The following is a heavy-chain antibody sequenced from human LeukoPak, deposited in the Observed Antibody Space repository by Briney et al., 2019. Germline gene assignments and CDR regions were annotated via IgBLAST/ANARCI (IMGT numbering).Heavy chain of an antibody. CDR1: GLTFSSYW. D-gene: IGHD2-15*01. V-gene: IGHV3-7*01. Sequence: GGSLRLSCAASGLTFSSYWMNWVRQAPGKGREWVANIKQDGSEKYYMDSVKGRFTISRDNAKNSLYLQMNSLRAEDTAVYYCARGGVVPTYYFDYWGQGTPVTVSS. CDR2: IKQDGSEK. CDR3: ARGGVVPTYYFDY. J-gene: IGHJ4*02.